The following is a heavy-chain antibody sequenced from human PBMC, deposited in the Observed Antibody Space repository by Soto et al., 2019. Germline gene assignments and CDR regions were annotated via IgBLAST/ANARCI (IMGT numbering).Heavy chain of an antibody. V-gene: IGHV3-48*01. D-gene: IGHD1-20*01. CDR1: GFIFTSYA. J-gene: IGHJ4*02. CDR2: ISSSGTII. CDR3: ARFSRITDRYY. Sequence: EVHLVESGGGLVQPGESLRLSCAASGFIFTSYAINWVRQAPGKGLEWVSYISSSGTIIYYADSVKGRFTISRDNVKNSLYLQMNSLRAHDTAVYYCARFSRITDRYYWSQGTMVIFSS.